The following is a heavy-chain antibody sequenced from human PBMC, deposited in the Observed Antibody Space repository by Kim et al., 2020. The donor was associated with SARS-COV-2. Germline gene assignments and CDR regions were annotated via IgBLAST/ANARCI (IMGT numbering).Heavy chain of an antibody. V-gene: IGHV3-53*01. CDR3: ARAGYSGYDYVDY. D-gene: IGHD5-12*01. J-gene: IGHJ4*02. Sequence: GGSLRLSCAASGFTVSSNYMSWVRQAPGKGLEWVSVIYSGGSTYYADSVKGRFTISRDNSKNTLYLQMNSLRAEDTAVYYCARAGYSGYDYVDYWGQGTLVTVSS. CDR1: GFTVSSNY. CDR2: IYSGGST.